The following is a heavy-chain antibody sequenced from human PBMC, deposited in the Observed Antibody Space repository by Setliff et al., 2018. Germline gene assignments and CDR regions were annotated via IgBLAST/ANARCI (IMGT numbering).Heavy chain of an antibody. CDR1: GATFSSYG. D-gene: IGHD6-6*01. V-gene: IGHV1-69*05. CDR2: TIPMFGTT. Sequence: ASVKVSCKASGATFSSYGISGVRQAPGQGLEWMGGTIPMFGTTEYAHKFQGRLTIITDESTNTAFMQLSSLRSDDTAVYYCVREGVDRRSSTDYRYYMDVWGKGTTVTVSS. CDR3: VREGVDRRSSTDYRYYMDV. J-gene: IGHJ6*03.